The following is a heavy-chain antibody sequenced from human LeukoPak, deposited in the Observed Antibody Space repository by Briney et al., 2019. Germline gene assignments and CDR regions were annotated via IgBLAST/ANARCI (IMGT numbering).Heavy chain of an antibody. V-gene: IGHV4-38-2*02. J-gene: IGHJ6*03. CDR1: GYSISSGYY. D-gene: IGHD2-21*01. Sequence: SQTLSLTCTVSGYSISSGYYWGWIRQPPGKGLEWIGSIYHSGSTYYNPSLKSRVTISVDTSKNLFSLKLSSVTAADTAVYYCARGVVVIYYMDVWGKGTTVTVSS. CDR3: ARGVVVIYYMDV. CDR2: IYHSGST.